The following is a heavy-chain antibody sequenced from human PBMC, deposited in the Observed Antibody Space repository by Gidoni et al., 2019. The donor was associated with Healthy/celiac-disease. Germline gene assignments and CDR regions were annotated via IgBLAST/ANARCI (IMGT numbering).Heavy chain of an antibody. J-gene: IGHJ4*02. V-gene: IGHV3-9*01. CDR2: ISWNSGSI. CDR1: EFTFDHYA. D-gene: IGHD6-13*01. Sequence: EVQLVESGGGLVQPGRSLRLSCAASEFTFDHYARHWVRQVPGKGLEGVSGISWNSGSIGYADSVKGRFTISRDNAKNSLYLQMNSLRAEDTALYYCAKDRGRIAAAGLFDYWGQGTLVTVSS. CDR3: AKDRGRIAAAGLFDY.